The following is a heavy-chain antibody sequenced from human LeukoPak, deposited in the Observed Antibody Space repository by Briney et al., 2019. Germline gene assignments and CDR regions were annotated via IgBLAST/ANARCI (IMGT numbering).Heavy chain of an antibody. Sequence: PGGSLRLSCAASGFIVSTNYMSWVRQAPGKGLEWVSVIYTGGSTYCGDSVKGRFTISRDNSKNTLYLQMNSLRDEDTAVYYCARFRCGGDCYSRYYYYMDVWGKGTTVTVSS. CDR1: GFIVSTNY. CDR2: IYTGGST. V-gene: IGHV3-53*01. J-gene: IGHJ6*03. D-gene: IGHD2-21*01. CDR3: ARFRCGGDCYSRYYYYMDV.